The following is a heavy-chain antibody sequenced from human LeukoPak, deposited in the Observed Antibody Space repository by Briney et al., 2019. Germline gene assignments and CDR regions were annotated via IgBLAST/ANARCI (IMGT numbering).Heavy chain of an antibody. CDR3: ARGTGYMTEDYFDY. D-gene: IGHD6-13*01. CDR2: IYYSGST. Sequence: SETLSLTCTVSGGSISSYYWSWIRQPPGKGLEWIGYIYYSGSTNYNPSLKSRVTISVDTSKNQFSLRLSSVTAADTAVYYCARGTGYMTEDYFDYWGQGTLITVSS. V-gene: IGHV4-59*01. CDR1: GGSISSYY. J-gene: IGHJ4*02.